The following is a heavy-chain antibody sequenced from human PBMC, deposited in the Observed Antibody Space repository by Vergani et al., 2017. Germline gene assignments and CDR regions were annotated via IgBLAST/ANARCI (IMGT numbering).Heavy chain of an antibody. CDR2: ISSSSSYI. D-gene: IGHD3-16*02. CDR3: ARVVPPKYYDYVWGSYRYSDFDY. J-gene: IGHJ4*02. V-gene: IGHV3-21*01. CDR1: GFTFSSYS. Sequence: EVQLLESGGNLIQPGGSLRLSCGASGFTFSSYSMNWVRQAPGKGLEWVSSISSSSSYIYYADSVKGRFTISRDNAKNSLYLQMNSLRAEDTAVYYCARVVPPKYYDYVWGSYRYSDFDYWGQGTLVTVSS.